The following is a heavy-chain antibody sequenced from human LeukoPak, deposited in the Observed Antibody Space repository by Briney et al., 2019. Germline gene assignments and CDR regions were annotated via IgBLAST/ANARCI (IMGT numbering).Heavy chain of an antibody. D-gene: IGHD6-13*01. CDR3: ARGLRDSSSWYEFSRFDP. CDR1: GGSFSGYY. J-gene: IGHJ5*02. CDR2: INHSGST. V-gene: IGHV4-34*01. Sequence: SETLSLTCAVYGGSFSGYYWSWIRQPPGKGLEWIGEINHSGSTNYNPSLKSRVTISVDTSKNQFSLKLSSVTAADTAVYYCARGLRDSSSWYEFSRFDPWGQGTLVTVSS.